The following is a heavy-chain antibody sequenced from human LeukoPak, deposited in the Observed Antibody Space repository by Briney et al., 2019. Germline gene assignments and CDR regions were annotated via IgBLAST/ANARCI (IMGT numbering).Heavy chain of an antibody. CDR3: AREGVDIVVVPAAIGSPSFVTTSVTPLNWFDP. J-gene: IGHJ5*02. CDR1: GYTFTSYG. V-gene: IGHV1-18*01. CDR2: ISAYNGNT. D-gene: IGHD2-2*01. Sequence: ASVKVSCKASGYTFTSYGISWVRQAPGQGLEWMGWISAYNGNTNYTQKLQGRVTMTTDTSTSTAYMELRSLRSDDTAVYYCAREGVDIVVVPAAIGSPSFVTTSVTPLNWFDPWGQGTLVTVSS.